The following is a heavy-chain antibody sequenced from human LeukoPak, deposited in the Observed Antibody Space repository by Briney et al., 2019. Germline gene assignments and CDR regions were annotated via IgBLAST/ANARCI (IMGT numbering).Heavy chain of an antibody. V-gene: IGHV1-18*01. CDR3: AREENSSGHFDY. J-gene: IGHJ4*02. Sequence: ASVKVSCKASGGTFSSYGISWVRQAPGQGLEWMGWISAYNGNTNYAQKLQGRVTMTTDTSTSTAYMELRSLRSDDTAVYYCAREENSSGHFDYWGQGTLVTVSS. D-gene: IGHD6-19*01. CDR1: GGTFSSYG. CDR2: ISAYNGNT.